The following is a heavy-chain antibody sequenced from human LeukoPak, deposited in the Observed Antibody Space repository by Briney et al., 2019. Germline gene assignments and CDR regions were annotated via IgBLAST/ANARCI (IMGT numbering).Heavy chain of an antibody. J-gene: IGHJ3*02. V-gene: IGHV4-31*03. CDR1: GGSISSGGYY. CDR2: IYYSGST. D-gene: IGHD1-26*01. Sequence: SETLSLTCTVSGGSISSGGYYWSWIRQHPGKGLEWIGYIYYSGSTYYNPSLKSRVTISVDTSKNQLSLKLSSVTAADTAVYYCARPRWDDSPKHAFDIWGQGTMVTVSS. CDR3: ARPRWDDSPKHAFDI.